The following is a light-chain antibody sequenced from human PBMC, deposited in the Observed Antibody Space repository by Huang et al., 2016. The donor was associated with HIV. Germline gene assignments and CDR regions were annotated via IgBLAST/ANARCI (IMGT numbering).Light chain of an antibody. CDR2: WAS. V-gene: IGKV4-1*01. Sequence: IVLTQSPHSLAVSLGERATINCKSSQSLLYRSNNKNHLVWYQQKPGQPPKLLIYWASTREAGVPDRFSASGSGTDFTLTISSLQAEDVAVYYCQQYYTVPWTFGQGTKVEI. J-gene: IGKJ1*01. CDR1: QSLLYRSNNKNH. CDR3: QQYYTVPWT.